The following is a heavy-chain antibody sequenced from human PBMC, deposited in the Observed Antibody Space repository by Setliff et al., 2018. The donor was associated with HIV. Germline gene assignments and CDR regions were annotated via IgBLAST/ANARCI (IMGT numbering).Heavy chain of an antibody. CDR3: AGPRGDEAFDI. Sequence: ASVKVSCKASGGTSNTYAINWVRQAPGQGLEWMGQVITILDITSYAQKFQGRVTITADESTNTMYMELSSLRSDDTAVYFCAGPRGDEAFDIWGQGTMVTVS. CDR1: GGTSNTYA. J-gene: IGHJ3*02. V-gene: IGHV1-69*10. CDR2: VITILDIT. D-gene: IGHD3-10*01.